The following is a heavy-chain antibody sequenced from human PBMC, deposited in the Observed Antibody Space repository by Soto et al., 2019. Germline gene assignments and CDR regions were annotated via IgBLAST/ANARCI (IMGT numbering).Heavy chain of an antibody. Sequence: QVRLQQWGAGLLKPSETLSLTCAVYGSSFSPYYWCWNWIRQPPGKVLERIGEINHTGSTKYNPSLKSLLSISLDTSKSQFSRTLSAVTAADTGVYYGARGKRGSGWTLGNSYYRLVVWGKGTTATASS. CDR1: GSSFSPYY. CDR2: INHTGST. J-gene: IGHJ6*04. D-gene: IGHD6-19*01. V-gene: IGHV4-34*01. CDR3: ARGKRGSGWTLGNSYYRLVV.